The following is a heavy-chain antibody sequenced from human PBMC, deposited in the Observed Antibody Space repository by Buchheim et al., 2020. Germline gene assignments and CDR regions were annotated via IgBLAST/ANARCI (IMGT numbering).Heavy chain of an antibody. V-gene: IGHV3-66*01. CDR3: ARAPSSIVLMVDYGMDV. CDR2: IYSGGST. J-gene: IGHJ6*02. CDR1: GFTVSSNY. Sequence: EVQLVESGGGLVQPGGSLRLSCAASGFTVSSNYMSWVRQAPGKGLEWVSVIYSGGSTYYADSVKGRFTISRDNSKTTLYLQMNSLRAEDTAVYYCARAPSSIVLMVDYGMDVWGQGTT. D-gene: IGHD2-8*01.